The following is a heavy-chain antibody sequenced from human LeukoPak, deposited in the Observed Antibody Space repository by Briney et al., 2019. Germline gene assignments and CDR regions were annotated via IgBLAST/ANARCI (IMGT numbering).Heavy chain of an antibody. CDR2: INPSGGST. D-gene: IGHD3-22*01. Sequence: ASVKVSCKASGYTFTSYYMHWVRQAPGQGLEWMGIINPSGGSTSYAQKFQGRVTMTRDMSTSTAYMELSSLRSEDTAVYYCASTYYYDSSGYYRQYYYYYYMDVWGKGTTVTVSS. CDR3: ASTYYYDSSGYYRQYYYYYYMDV. V-gene: IGHV1-46*01. J-gene: IGHJ6*03. CDR1: GYTFTSYY.